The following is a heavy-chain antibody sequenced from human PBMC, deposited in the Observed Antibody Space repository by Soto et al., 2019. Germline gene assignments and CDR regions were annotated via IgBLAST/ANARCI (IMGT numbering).Heavy chain of an antibody. J-gene: IGHJ4*02. D-gene: IGHD4-17*01. Sequence: EVQLVESGGGLVQPGGSLRLSCAIFGFTLSDHYMDWIRQAPGKGLEWVGRSRNKAKCYTTDYAASVKGRVTISRDDSQNSLYLQLNSLKTEDTAVYYCARTTYGDRDYWGQGTLVTVSS. CDR1: GFTLSDHY. CDR2: SRNKAKCYTT. CDR3: ARTTYGDRDY. V-gene: IGHV3-72*01.